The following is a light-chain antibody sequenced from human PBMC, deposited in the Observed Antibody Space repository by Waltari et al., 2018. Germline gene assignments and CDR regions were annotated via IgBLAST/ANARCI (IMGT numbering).Light chain of an antibody. Sequence: DIQMTQSPFTLCASVGDRVTITFRASQSVNMWLAWDQQKPGKAPKLLIYKTSSLESGVPFRFSGSGSGTEFTLTISSLQPDDFATYYCQQYNTYFTFGPGTKVDIK. CDR1: QSVNMW. V-gene: IGKV1-5*03. CDR3: QQYNTYFT. J-gene: IGKJ3*01. CDR2: KTS.